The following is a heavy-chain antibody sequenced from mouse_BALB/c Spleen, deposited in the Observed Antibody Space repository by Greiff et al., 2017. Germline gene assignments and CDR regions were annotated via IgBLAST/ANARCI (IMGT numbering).Heavy chain of an antibody. J-gene: IGHJ3*01. V-gene: IGHV5-17*02. Sequence: EVQLVESGGGLVQPGGSRKLSCAASGFTFSSFGMHWVRQAPEKGLEWVAYISSGSGTIYYADTVKGRCTISRDNPKNTLFLQMTSLRSEDTAMFYCGRWELGWFAYWGQGTMVTVSA. CDR3: GRWELGWFAY. D-gene: IGHD4-1*01. CDR1: GFTFSSFG. CDR2: ISSGSGTI.